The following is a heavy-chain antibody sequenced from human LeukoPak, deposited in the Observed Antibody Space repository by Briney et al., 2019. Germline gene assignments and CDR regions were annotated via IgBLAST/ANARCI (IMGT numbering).Heavy chain of an antibody. CDR2: VYYSGST. Sequence: KTSETLSLTCTVSGGSIGSYSWNWIRQPPGKGLEWIGYVYYSGSTNYNPSLKSRVTISVDTSKNQFSLKLSSVTAADTAVYYCARHNVEGYCSGGSCFPDNWFDPWGQGTLVTVSS. J-gene: IGHJ5*02. D-gene: IGHD2-15*01. CDR3: ARHNVEGYCSGGSCFPDNWFDP. CDR1: GGSIGSYS. V-gene: IGHV4-59*08.